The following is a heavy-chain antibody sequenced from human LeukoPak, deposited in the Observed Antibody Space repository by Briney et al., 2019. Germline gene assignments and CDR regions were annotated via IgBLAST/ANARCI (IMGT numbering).Heavy chain of an antibody. V-gene: IGHV3-21*01. CDR2: ISTSSSYI. Sequence: GGSLRLSCAASGFIFSSYGMHWVRQAPGKGLEWVSSISTSSSYIYYADSVKGRITISRDNARKSLYLQMNSLRAEDTAVYYCARGSRNSGSTHDFDYWGQGTLVTVSS. CDR3: ARGSRNSGSTHDFDY. J-gene: IGHJ4*02. CDR1: GFIFSSYG. D-gene: IGHD3-10*01.